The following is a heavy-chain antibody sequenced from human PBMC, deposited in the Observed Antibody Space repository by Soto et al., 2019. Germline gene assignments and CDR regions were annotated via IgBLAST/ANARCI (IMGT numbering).Heavy chain of an antibody. D-gene: IGHD3-3*01. CDR2: ISGYNGDT. J-gene: IGHJ6*02. CDR1: GYPFTRYS. V-gene: IGHV1-18*04. Sequence: ASVKVSCTASGYPFTRYSIRWVRQAPGQGLEWMGWISGYNGDTEYSKNFQGRLTMTIDTSTTTASMELRSLRSDDTAVYYCARASLTIFGAPYGMDVWGQGTSVTVSS. CDR3: ARASLTIFGAPYGMDV.